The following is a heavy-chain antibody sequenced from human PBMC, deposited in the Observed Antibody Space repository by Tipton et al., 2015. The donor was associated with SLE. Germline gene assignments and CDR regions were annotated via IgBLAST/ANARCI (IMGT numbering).Heavy chain of an antibody. CDR3: ARDPTSPNYYYGMDV. CDR1: GDSISDYY. V-gene: IGHV4-59*12. D-gene: IGHD5-12*01. J-gene: IGHJ6*02. Sequence: LRLSCTISGDSISDYYWSWIRQSPGKGLEWIGYIYYTGSTNYNPSLKSRVTISVDTSKNQFSLKLSSVTAADTAVYYCARDPTSPNYYYGMDVWGQGTTVTVSS. CDR2: IYYTGST.